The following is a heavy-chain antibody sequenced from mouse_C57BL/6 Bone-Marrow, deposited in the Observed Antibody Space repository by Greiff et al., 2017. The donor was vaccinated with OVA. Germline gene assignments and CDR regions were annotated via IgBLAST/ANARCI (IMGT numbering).Heavy chain of an antibody. CDR2: INSDGGST. CDR3: ASQLRPYWFDY. V-gene: IGHV5-2*01. CDR1: EYEFPSHD. Sequence: EVKVVESGGGLVQPGESLKLSCESNEYEFPSHDMSWVRKTPEKRLALVAAINSDGGSTYYPPTMERRFINYRDNTKKSLKLQTSSLRAEDTALCYSASQLRPYWFDYWGQGTTVTVSA. J-gene: IGHJ2*01. D-gene: IGHD3-2*02.